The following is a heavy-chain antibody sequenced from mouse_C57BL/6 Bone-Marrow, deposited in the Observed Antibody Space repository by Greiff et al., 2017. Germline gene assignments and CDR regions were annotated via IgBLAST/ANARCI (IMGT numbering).Heavy chain of an antibody. CDR2: IDPSDSYT. J-gene: IGHJ3*01. V-gene: IGHV1-69*01. Sequence: VKLQQPGAELVMPGASVKLSCKASGYTFTSYWMHWVKQRPGQGLEWIGEIDPSDSYTNYNQKFKGKSTVTVDKSSSTAYMQLSSLTSEDSAVYYCATTGRFAYWGQGTLVTVSA. CDR3: ATTGRFAY. CDR1: GYTFTSYW.